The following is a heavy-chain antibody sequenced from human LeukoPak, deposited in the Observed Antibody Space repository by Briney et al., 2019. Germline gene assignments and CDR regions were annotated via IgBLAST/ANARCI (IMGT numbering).Heavy chain of an antibody. CDR2: LSASGGTI. CDR1: GFTINNYA. V-gene: IGHV3-23*01. J-gene: IGHJ5*01. Sequence: GGSLRLSCAASGFTINNYAMSRVRQAPGKGLEWVSILSASGGTIYYADSVKGRFTISRDNSKNTLYLQMNSLRAEDTAVYYCAKKGVTVIGSNWFDSWGQGTLVTVSS. CDR3: AKKGVTVIGSNWFDS. D-gene: IGHD4-11*01.